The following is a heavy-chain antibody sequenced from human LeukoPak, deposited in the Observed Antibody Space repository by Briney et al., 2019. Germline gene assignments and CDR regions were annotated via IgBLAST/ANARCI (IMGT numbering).Heavy chain of an antibody. J-gene: IGHJ4*02. CDR2: ISGSGGST. CDR1: GFTFSSYA. D-gene: IGHD3-9*01. V-gene: IGHV3-23*01. Sequence: GGSLRLSCAASGFTFSSYAMSWVRQAPGKGLEWVSTISGSGGSTYYADSVKGRFTISRDNSKNTLYLQMNSLRAEDTAVYYCAKIIGILTGYYVYWGQGTLVTVSS. CDR3: AKIIGILTGYYVY.